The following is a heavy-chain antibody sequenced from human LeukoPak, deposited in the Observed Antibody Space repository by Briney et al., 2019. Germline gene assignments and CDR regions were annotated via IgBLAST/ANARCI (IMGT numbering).Heavy chain of an antibody. D-gene: IGHD3-9*01. Sequence: PGGSLRLSCAASGFTFSSYSMNWVRQAPGKGLEWVSSISSSSSYIYYADSVKGRFTISRDNSKNTLYLQMNSLRAEDTAVYYCARGGGAYYDILTGPDYYYYMDVWGKGTTVTISS. CDR2: ISSSSSYI. CDR1: GFTFSSYS. J-gene: IGHJ6*03. V-gene: IGHV3-21*04. CDR3: ARGGGAYYDILTGPDYYYYMDV.